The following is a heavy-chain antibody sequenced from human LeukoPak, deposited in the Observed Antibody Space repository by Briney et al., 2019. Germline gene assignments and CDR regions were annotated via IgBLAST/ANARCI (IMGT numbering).Heavy chain of an antibody. Sequence: GGSLRLSCAASGFTFSSYSMNWVRQAPGKGLEWVSSISSSSSYIYYADSVKGRFTISRDNAKNSLYLQMNSLKTEDTAVYYCTTVDYYDSSGYWGSGALDAFDIWGQGTMVTVSS. J-gene: IGHJ3*02. CDR1: GFTFSSYS. D-gene: IGHD3-22*01. V-gene: IGHV3-21*03. CDR3: TTVDYYDSSGYWGSGALDAFDI. CDR2: ISSSSSYI.